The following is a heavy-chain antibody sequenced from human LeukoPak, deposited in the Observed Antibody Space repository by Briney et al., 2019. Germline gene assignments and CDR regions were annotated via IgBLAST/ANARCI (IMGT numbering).Heavy chain of an antibody. CDR2: FDPEDGET. CDR1: GYTLTELS. D-gene: IGHD1-26*01. Sequence: ASVKVSCKVSGYTLTELSMHWVRQAPGKGLEWMGGFDPEDGETIYAQKFQGRVTMTEDTSTDTAYMELSSPRSEDTAVYYCATSQWEPDAFDIWGQGTMVTVSS. CDR3: ATSQWEPDAFDI. J-gene: IGHJ3*02. V-gene: IGHV1-24*01.